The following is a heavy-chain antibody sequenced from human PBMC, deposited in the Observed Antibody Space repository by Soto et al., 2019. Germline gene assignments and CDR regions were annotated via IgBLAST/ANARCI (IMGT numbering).Heavy chain of an antibody. V-gene: IGHV3-30*18. CDR1: GFTFSTYG. D-gene: IGHD3-9*01. CDR2: ISYDGNDK. Sequence: QVQLVESGGGVVQPGRSLRLSCAASGFTFSTYGMHWVRQAPGKGLEWVAAISYDGNDKYFADSVKGRFTISRDNSKNTLYLQMNSLGAEDTAVYYCVNTLRLVDGSYFDYWGQGTLVTVSS. J-gene: IGHJ4*02. CDR3: VNTLRLVDGSYFDY.